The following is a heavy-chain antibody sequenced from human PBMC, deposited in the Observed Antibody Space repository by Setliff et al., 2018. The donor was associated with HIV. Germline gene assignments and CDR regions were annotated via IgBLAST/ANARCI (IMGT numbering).Heavy chain of an antibody. CDR1: GDAISNGLY. Sequence: SETLSLACIVSGDAISNGLYWGWIRQPPGKGLEWIGTVSDSGSGHYNPPLNSRVTISVDTSKNQLSLKLTSVTAADTAVYYCARSTYYYGSGKGSGWFDPWGQGTLVTVSS. J-gene: IGHJ5*02. CDR3: ARSTYYYGSGKGSGWFDP. D-gene: IGHD3-10*01. V-gene: IGHV4-38-2*02. CDR2: VSDSGSG.